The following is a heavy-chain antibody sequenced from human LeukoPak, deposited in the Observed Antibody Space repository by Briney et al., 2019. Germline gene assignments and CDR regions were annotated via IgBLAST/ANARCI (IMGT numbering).Heavy chain of an antibody. D-gene: IGHD1-1*01. J-gene: IGHJ4*02. Sequence: GGSLRLSCAASEFSVGSNYMTWVRQAPGKGLEWVSLIYSGGSTYYADSVKGRFTISRDNSKNTLYLQMNSLRAEDTAVYYCARGTYTGSRPDYWGQGTLVTVSS. CDR2: IYSGGST. CDR1: EFSVGSNY. CDR3: ARGTYTGSRPDY. V-gene: IGHV3-66*01.